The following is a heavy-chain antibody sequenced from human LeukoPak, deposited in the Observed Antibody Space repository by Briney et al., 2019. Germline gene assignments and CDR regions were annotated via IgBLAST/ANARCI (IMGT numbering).Heavy chain of an antibody. Sequence: PGGSLRLSCAASGFTFSSYAMSWVRQAPGKGLEWVSAISGSGGSTYYADSVKGRFTISRDNSKNTLYLQMNSLRAEDTAVYYCAKEERYGSSSEDYFDYWGQGTLVTVSS. D-gene: IGHD6-6*01. CDR1: GFTFSSYA. V-gene: IGHV3-23*01. J-gene: IGHJ4*02. CDR2: ISGSGGST. CDR3: AKEERYGSSSEDYFDY.